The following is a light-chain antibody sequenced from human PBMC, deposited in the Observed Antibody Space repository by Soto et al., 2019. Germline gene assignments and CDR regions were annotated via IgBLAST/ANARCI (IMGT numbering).Light chain of an antibody. CDR1: QSFSTSY. Sequence: IVLTQSPGTLSLSPGERATLSCRASQSFSTSYLAWYQQKPGQAPRLLIFGASNRATGIPDRFTGSGSGTDFTLTISRVEPDDFAVYYCQRYETSPPRYTFGQGTILEI. J-gene: IGKJ2*01. CDR3: QRYETSPPRYT. CDR2: GAS. V-gene: IGKV3-20*01.